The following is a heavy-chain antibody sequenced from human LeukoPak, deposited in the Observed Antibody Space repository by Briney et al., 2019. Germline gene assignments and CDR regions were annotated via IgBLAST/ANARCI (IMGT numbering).Heavy chain of an antibody. CDR1: GFTFSSYD. CDR2: IDTVGDT. J-gene: IGHJ4*02. D-gene: IGHD4-23*01. CDR3: ARVSPDYGGYFDY. Sequence: GGSLRLSCAASGFTFSSYDMHWVRQGTGKGLEGVSSIDTVGDTYYPGSVKGRFTISRENAKNSLHLQMNSLRAGDTAVYYCARVSPDYGGYFDYWGQGTLVTVSS. V-gene: IGHV3-13*01.